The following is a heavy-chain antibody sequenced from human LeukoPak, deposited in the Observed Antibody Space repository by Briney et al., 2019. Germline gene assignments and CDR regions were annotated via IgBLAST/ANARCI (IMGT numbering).Heavy chain of an antibody. CDR1: GFTFSSYG. D-gene: IGHD5-12*01. V-gene: IGHV3-30*18. CDR3: AKDRYQGYSGYDFEY. Sequence: LRLSCAASGFTFSSYGMHWVRQAPGKGLEWVAVISYDGSNKYYADSVKGRFTISRDNSKNTLYLQMNSLRAEDTAVYYCAKDRYQGYSGYDFEYWGQGTLVTVSS. J-gene: IGHJ4*02. CDR2: ISYDGSNK.